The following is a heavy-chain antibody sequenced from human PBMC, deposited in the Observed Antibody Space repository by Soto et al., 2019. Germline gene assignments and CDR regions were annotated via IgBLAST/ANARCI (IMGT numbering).Heavy chain of an antibody. V-gene: IGHV3-48*02. CDR3: TKSADSAGLGVDF. CDR1: GFMFDSYA. CDR2: ISPGGDRI. J-gene: IGHJ4*02. D-gene: IGHD1-26*01. Sequence: EVQLVESGGGLVQQGGSLRLSCVASGFMFDSYAMNWVRQAPGKGLEWVSYISPGGDRIYYAESLKGRITISRDNARNSLSLPMNILSDEDTAVYYCTKSADSAGLGVDFWGQGPMVTVSS.